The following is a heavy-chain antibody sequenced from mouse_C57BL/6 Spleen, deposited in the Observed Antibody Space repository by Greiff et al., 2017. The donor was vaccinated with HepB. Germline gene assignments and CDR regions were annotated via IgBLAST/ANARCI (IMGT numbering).Heavy chain of an antibody. D-gene: IGHD2-5*01. CDR3: ARESNYVGFAY. J-gene: IGHJ3*01. V-gene: IGHV5-4*01. CDR2: ISDGGSYT. CDR1: GFTFSSYA. Sequence: EVHLVESGGGLVKPGGSLKLSCAASGFTFSSYAMSWVRQTPEKRLEWVATISDGGSYTYYPDNVKGRFTISRDNAKNNLYLQMSHLKSEDTAMYYCARESNYVGFAYWGQGTLVTVSA.